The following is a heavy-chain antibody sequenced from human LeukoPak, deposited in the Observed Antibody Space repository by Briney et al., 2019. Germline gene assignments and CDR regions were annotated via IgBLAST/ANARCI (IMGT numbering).Heavy chain of an antibody. CDR2: IRYDGSNK. Sequence: GGSLRLSCAASGFTFSTYSMNWVRQAPGRGLEWVAFIRYDGSNKYYADSVKGRFTISRDNSKNTLYLQMNSLRAEDTAVYYCAKDVGDSSDYWGQGTLVTVSS. CDR3: AKDVGDSSDY. J-gene: IGHJ4*02. CDR1: GFTFSTYS. V-gene: IGHV3-30*02. D-gene: IGHD3-22*01.